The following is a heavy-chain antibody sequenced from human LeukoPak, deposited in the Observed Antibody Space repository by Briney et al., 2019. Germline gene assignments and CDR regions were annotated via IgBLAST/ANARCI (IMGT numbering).Heavy chain of an antibody. D-gene: IGHD6-13*01. CDR1: GFTFSSYA. Sequence: PGGSLRLSCAASGFTFSSYAMSWVRQAPRKGLEWVSSISGSGNTNYVDSVKGRFTISRDNSENTLYLQMNSLRAEDTALYYCATQRSAGQSIWFDPWGQGTRVTVSS. V-gene: IGHV3-23*01. CDR3: ATQRSAGQSIWFDP. J-gene: IGHJ5*02. CDR2: ISGSGNT.